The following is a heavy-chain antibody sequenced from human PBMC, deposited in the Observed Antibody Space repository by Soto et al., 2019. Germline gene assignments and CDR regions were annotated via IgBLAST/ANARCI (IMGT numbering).Heavy chain of an antibody. D-gene: IGHD5-18*01. CDR2: IIPIFGTA. J-gene: IGHJ4*02. Sequence: SVKVSCKASGGTFSSYAISWVRQAPGQGLEWMGGIIPIFGTANYAQKFQGRVTITADKSTSTAYMELSSLRSEDTAVYYCARDSYSYGPFDYWGQGTMVTVYS. CDR3: ARDSYSYGPFDY. V-gene: IGHV1-69*06. CDR1: GGTFSSYA.